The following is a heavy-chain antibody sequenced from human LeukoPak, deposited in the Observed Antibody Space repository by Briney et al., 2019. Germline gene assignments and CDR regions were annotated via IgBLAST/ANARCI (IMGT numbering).Heavy chain of an antibody. D-gene: IGHD2-15*01. V-gene: IGHV1-18*01. CDR3: ARYPRYCGSGGCMAFDH. CDR1: GYNFIIYG. Sequence: ASVKVSCKASGYNFIIYGLTWVRQAPGQGLEWMGWINNNNGDTDYAQKIQDRVTMITDTSTSTAYMELRSLRYDDTAAYYCARYPRYCGSGGCMAFDHWGQGTLVTVSS. J-gene: IGHJ4*02. CDR2: INNNNGDT.